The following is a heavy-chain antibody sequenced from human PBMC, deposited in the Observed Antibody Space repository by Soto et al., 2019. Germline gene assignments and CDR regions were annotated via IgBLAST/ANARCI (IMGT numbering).Heavy chain of an antibody. J-gene: IGHJ5*02. CDR3: AGQTFTIAAASYGRSNWFDP. CDR1: GGSITSSSHF. V-gene: IGHV4-39*01. CDR2: IYFNGTT. D-gene: IGHD6-25*01. Sequence: GPRWSSETLSLTCSASGGSITSSSHFWGWVRQPPGKGLEWIGTIYFNGTTYYPPSLKSRLTMSIDTSKNEFSLRLNSVTAADTAVYYCAGQTFTIAAASYGRSNWFDPWGPGTLVTVSS.